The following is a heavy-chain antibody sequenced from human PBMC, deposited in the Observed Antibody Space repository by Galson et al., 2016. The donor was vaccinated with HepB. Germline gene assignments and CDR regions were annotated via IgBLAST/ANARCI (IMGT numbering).Heavy chain of an antibody. CDR1: GFTFSSYA. D-gene: IGHD2-2*02. V-gene: IGHV3-30*04. J-gene: IGHJ4*02. CDR3: AREYCSSTSCYKGY. Sequence: SLRLSCAASGFTFSSYAMHWVRQAPGNGLEWVAVISYDGSNKYYADSVKGRFTISRDNSKNTLYLQMNSLRAEDTAVYYCAREYCSSTSCYKGYWGQGTLVTVSS. CDR2: ISYDGSNK.